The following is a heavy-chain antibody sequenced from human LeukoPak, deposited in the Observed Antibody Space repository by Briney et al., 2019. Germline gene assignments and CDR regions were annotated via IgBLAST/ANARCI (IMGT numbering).Heavy chain of an antibody. D-gene: IGHD3-22*01. J-gene: IGHJ4*02. CDR3: ARQGVSSYQYYFDY. V-gene: IGHV4-59*08. CDR1: GGSISSYF. Sequence: PSYTLSLTCTVSGGSISSYFWSWLRQTPGKGLEWIGDIHYSGSTNYNPSLKKRVAISVVTPKNQFSLKLTSVTAADAAVYYCARQGVSSYQYYFDYWGQGTLVTVSS. CDR2: IHYSGST.